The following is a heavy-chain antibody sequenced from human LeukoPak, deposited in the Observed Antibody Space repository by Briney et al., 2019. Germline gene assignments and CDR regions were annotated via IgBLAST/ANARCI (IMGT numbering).Heavy chain of an antibody. V-gene: IGHV3-23*01. Sequence: GGSLRLSCAASGFTFSSYAMSWVRLAPGRGLGWVSAISGSGGSTYYADSVKGRFTISRDNSKNTLYLQMNSLRAEDTAVYYCAKEGFYGSSGYSGDAFDIWGQGTMVTVSS. CDR2: ISGSGGST. CDR3: AKEGFYGSSGYSGDAFDI. D-gene: IGHD3-22*01. J-gene: IGHJ3*02. CDR1: GFTFSSYA.